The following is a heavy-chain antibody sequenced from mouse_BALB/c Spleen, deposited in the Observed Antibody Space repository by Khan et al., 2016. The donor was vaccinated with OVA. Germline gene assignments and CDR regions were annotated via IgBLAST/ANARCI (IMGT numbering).Heavy chain of an antibody. CDR3: ARGYDFVAY. CDR1: GYSFTAYY. CDR2: INPNTDNT. J-gene: IGHJ3*01. D-gene: IGHD2-14*01. V-gene: IGHV1-26*01. Sequence: VHVKQSGPDLVKTGASVKISCKASGYSFTAYYMNWVKLSHGKSLECIGRINPNTDNTNYNQKFKGKAILTVDTSSSTAYMELRSLTSEDSAVYFCARGYDFVAYGGQGTLVTVSA.